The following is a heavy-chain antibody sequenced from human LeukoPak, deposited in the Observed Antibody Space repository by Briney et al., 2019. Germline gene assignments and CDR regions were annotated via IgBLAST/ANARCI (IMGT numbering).Heavy chain of an antibody. CDR3: ASVGYRYLDWLLAFDY. V-gene: IGHV4-59*08. J-gene: IGHJ4*02. CDR2: IYYSGST. D-gene: IGHD3-9*01. CDR1: GGSISSYY. Sequence: SETLSLTCTVSGGSISSYYWSWIRQPPGKGLEWIGYIYYSGSTNYNPSLKSRVTISADTSKNQFSLKLSSVTAADTAVYYCASVGYRYLDWLLAFDYWGQGTLVTVSS.